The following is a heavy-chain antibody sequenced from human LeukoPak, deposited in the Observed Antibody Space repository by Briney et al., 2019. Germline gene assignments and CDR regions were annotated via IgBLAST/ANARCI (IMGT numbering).Heavy chain of an antibody. CDR2: ISYDGGNK. J-gene: IGHJ4*02. Sequence: GRSLRLSCAASGVTFSRYAMHWVCEAPGKGLEWVAVISYDGGNKYYADSVKGRFTISRDNSKNTLYLQMNSLRAEDTAVYYCAREREDWGQGTLVTVSS. CDR3: ARERED. V-gene: IGHV3-30-3*01. CDR1: GVTFSRYA.